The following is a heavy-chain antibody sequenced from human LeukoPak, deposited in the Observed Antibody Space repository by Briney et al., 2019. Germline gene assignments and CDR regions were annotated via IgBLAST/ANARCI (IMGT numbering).Heavy chain of an antibody. J-gene: IGHJ3*02. Sequence: PSGTLSLTCAVSGGSISVSNCWSWVRQPPGKGLEWIGEIYHSGSTNYNPSLKSRVTISIAKSKNQFSLKLSSVTAADTAVYYCARGTYYYDSSVYYFPFDIWGQGTMVTVSS. CDR1: GGSISVSNC. CDR2: IYHSGST. D-gene: IGHD3-22*01. CDR3: ARGTYYYDSSVYYFPFDI. V-gene: IGHV4-4*02.